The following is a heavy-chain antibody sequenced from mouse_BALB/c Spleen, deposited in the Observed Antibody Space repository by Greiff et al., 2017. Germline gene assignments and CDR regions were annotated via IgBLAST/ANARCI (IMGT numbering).Heavy chain of an antibody. CDR2: INPYNDGT. CDR3: ARLYDYYGDVDV. CDR1: GYTFTSYV. Sequence: EVQLQQSGPELVKPGASVKMSCKASGYTFTSYVMHWVKQKPGQGLEWIGYINPYNDGTKYNEKFKGKTTLTSDKSSSTAYMELSSLISEGSAVYYCARLYDYYGDVDVWGEGTTVTVSS. V-gene: IGHV1-14*01. J-gene: IGHJ1*01. D-gene: IGHD2-4*01.